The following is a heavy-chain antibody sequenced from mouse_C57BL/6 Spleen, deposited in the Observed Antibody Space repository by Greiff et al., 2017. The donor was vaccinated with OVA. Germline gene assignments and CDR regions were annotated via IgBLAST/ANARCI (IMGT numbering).Heavy chain of an antibody. Sequence: VKLMESGPGLVAPSQSLSITCTVSGFSLTSYGVHWVRQPPGKGLEWLVVIWSDGSTTYNSALKSRLSISKDNSKSQVFLKMNSRQTDDTAMYYCARHGDYALYAMDYWGQGTSVTVSS. CDR3: ARHGDYALYAMDY. V-gene: IGHV2-6-1*01. J-gene: IGHJ4*01. CDR1: GFSLTSYG. D-gene: IGHD2-4*01. CDR2: IWSDGST.